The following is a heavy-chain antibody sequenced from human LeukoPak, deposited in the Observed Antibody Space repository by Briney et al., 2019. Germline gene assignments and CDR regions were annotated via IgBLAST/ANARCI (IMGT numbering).Heavy chain of an antibody. CDR2: IYPGDSDT. Sequence: GESLKISCKGSGYSFTSYWIGWVRQMPGKGLEWMGIIYPGDSDTRYSPSFQGQVTISADKSISTAYLQWSSLKASDTAMYYCAWPPRDGYNLDAFDIWGQGTMVTVSS. J-gene: IGHJ3*02. V-gene: IGHV5-51*01. CDR1: GYSFTSYW. D-gene: IGHD5-24*01. CDR3: AWPPRDGYNLDAFDI.